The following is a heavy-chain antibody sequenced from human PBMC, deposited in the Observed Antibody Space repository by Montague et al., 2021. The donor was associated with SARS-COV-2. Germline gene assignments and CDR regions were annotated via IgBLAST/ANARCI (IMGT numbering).Heavy chain of an antibody. D-gene: IGHD2-8*01. Sequence: SLRLSCAASGFTFSSYGMNWVRQAPGKGLEWVSAISTTGANTYYAGSVKGRFTISRDNSKNTLHLQMNSLRAEDTAVYYCARGTKGNYYYGMDVWGQGTTVTVSS. CDR3: ARGTKGNYYYGMDV. CDR2: ISTTGANT. CDR1: GFTFSSYG. J-gene: IGHJ6*02. V-gene: IGHV3-23*01.